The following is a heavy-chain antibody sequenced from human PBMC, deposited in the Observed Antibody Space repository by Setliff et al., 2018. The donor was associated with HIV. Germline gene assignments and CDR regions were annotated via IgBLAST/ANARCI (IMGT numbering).Heavy chain of an antibody. V-gene: IGHV3-23*01. D-gene: IGHD3-22*01. CDR3: AKASRGEYYDNSGFFVTYFDY. J-gene: IGHJ4*02. CDR1: GFTFATYA. Sequence: SLRLSCAASGFTFATYAMSWVRQAPGKGLEWVSAISGSGGSTYYADSVKGRFTISRDNSKSTLYLHINSLRAGDTAVYYCAKASRGEYYDNSGFFVTYFDYWGQGKLVTVSS. CDR2: ISGSGGST.